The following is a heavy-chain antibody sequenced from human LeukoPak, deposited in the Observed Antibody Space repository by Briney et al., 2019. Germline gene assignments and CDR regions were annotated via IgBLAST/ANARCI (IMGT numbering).Heavy chain of an antibody. CDR1: GFIFSSYS. J-gene: IGHJ6*03. Sequence: PGGSLRLSYAASGFIFSSYSMNWVRQAPGKGLEWISYINSRSTIIKVAASVKGRIIISRDNGKNSLYLELNSLRAEDTALYYCAREGIGYYIDGWGKGATVIVSS. V-gene: IGHV3-48*01. CDR3: AREGIGYYIDG. D-gene: IGHD2-15*01. CDR2: INSRSTII.